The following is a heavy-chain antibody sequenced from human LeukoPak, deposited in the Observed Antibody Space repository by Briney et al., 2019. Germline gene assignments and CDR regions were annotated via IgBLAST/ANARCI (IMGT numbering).Heavy chain of an antibody. CDR2: TYYRSKWYN. D-gene: IGHD1-26*01. CDR3: ASRIVGSTENAFDI. CDR1: GDSVFSNSAA. V-gene: IGHV6-1*01. J-gene: IGHJ3*02. Sequence: QTLSLTCAISGDSVFSNSAAWNWIRQSPSRGLEWLGRTYYRSKWYNDYAVSVKSRITINPDTSKNQFSLKLSSVTAADTAVYYCASRIVGSTENAFDIWGQGTMVTVSS.